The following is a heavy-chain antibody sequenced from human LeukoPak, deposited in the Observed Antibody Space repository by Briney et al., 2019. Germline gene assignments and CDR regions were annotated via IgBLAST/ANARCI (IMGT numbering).Heavy chain of an antibody. CDR2: ISPNSGGA. Sequence: GASVKVSCKASGYSFTGYYMHWVRQAPGQGLEWMGWISPNSGGANYAQKFQGRVTVTTDTTISTAYMELSRLRSDDTAVYYCASALNSRSSSCWGQGTLVTVSS. J-gene: IGHJ4*02. CDR1: GYSFTGYY. V-gene: IGHV1-2*02. D-gene: IGHD6-13*01. CDR3: ASALNSRSSSC.